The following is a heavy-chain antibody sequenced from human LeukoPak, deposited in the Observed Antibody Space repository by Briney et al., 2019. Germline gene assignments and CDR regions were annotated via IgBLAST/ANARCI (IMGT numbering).Heavy chain of an antibody. J-gene: IGHJ4*02. CDR1: GASFSGYY. CDR3: ATDRYYGSGSYYKFDY. CDR2: INHSGGT. V-gene: IGHV4-34*01. D-gene: IGHD3-10*01. Sequence: ASETLSLTCGVSGASFSGYYWSWIRQPPGKGREWIGEINHSGGTNYNPSLKSRVTISVDTSKKQFSLQLRSVTAEDTAVYYCATDRYYGSGSYYKFDYWGQGTLVTVSS.